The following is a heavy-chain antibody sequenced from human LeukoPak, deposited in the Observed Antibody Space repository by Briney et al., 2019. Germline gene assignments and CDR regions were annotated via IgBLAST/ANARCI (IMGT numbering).Heavy chain of an antibody. V-gene: IGHV1-2*02. Sequence: ASVKVSCKASGYTFTGYFMHWVRQAPGQGLEWMGLINPNSGGTNYAQKFQGRVTMTRDTSISTAYMELSRLRSDDTAVYYCARALDFGVGYSYGYLLYYYYGMDVWGQGTTVTVSS. J-gene: IGHJ6*02. CDR1: GYTFTGYF. CDR2: INPNSGGT. CDR3: ARALDFGVGYSYGYLLYYYYGMDV. D-gene: IGHD5-18*01.